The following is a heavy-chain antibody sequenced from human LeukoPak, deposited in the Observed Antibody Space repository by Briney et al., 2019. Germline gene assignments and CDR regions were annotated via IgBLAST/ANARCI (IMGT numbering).Heavy chain of an antibody. Sequence: GGSPRLSCAASGFTFSSYAMSWVRQAPGKGLEWVSVISGSGGSTYYADSVKGRFTVSRDNSKNTLYLQMNSLRAEDTAVYYCAKRRYDFWSGYKDLAYWGQGTLVTVSS. CDR1: GFTFSSYA. D-gene: IGHD3-3*01. CDR3: AKRRYDFWSGYKDLAY. CDR2: ISGSGGST. V-gene: IGHV3-23*01. J-gene: IGHJ4*02.